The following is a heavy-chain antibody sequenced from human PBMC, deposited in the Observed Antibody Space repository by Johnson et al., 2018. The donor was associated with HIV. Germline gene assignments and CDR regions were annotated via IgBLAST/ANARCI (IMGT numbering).Heavy chain of an antibody. CDR3: ARDHAFDI. V-gene: IGHV3-30*02. Sequence: QVQLVESGGGVVQPGGSLRLSCAASGFTFSSSAMHWVRQAPGKGLEWVAFIRYDGTNKYYADSVKGRFTISRDNSKNTLYLRMNSLRAEDTAVYYCARDHAFDIWGQGTMVTVSS. J-gene: IGHJ3*02. CDR2: IRYDGTNK. CDR1: GFTFSSSA.